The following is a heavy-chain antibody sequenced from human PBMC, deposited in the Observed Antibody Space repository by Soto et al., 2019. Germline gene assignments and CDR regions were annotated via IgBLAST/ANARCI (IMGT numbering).Heavy chain of an antibody. D-gene: IGHD2-2*01. CDR3: ARDSGRSDVVPAAISAMDV. V-gene: IGHV4-31*03. Sequence: SETLSLTCTVSGYSISSGGYYWSWIRQLPGKGLEWIGYIYSNGYTYYNPSLESRVTISLDTSNNQFSLKLTSVTAADTAVHYCARDSGRSDVVPAAISAMDVWGQGTTVT. CDR1: GYSISSGGYY. CDR2: IYSNGYT. J-gene: IGHJ6*02.